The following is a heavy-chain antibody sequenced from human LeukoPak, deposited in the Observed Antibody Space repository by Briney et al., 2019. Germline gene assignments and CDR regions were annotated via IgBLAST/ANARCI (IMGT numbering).Heavy chain of an antibody. J-gene: IGHJ6*03. CDR1: GFTFSSYS. Sequence: GGSLRLSCAASGFTFSSYSMNWVRQAPGKGLEWVSSISSSSSYIYYADSVKGRFTISRDNAKNSLYLQVNSLRAEDTAVYYCARCLGDYYYYMDVWGKGTTVTVSS. CDR3: ARCLGDYYYYMDV. CDR2: ISSSSSYI. V-gene: IGHV3-21*01.